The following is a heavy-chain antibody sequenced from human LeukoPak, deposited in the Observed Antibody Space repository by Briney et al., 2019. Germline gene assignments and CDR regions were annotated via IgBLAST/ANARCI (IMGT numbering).Heavy chain of an antibody. V-gene: IGHV5-51*01. CDR3: ARQVAVPASTNWFDP. CDR2: IYPGDSDT. D-gene: IGHD6-19*01. Sequence: GESLKISCKGSGYSFTSYWIGWVRQMPGKGREWMGIIYPGDSDTRYSPSFQGQVTISADKSISTAYLQWSSLKASDTAMYYCARQVAVPASTNWFDPWGQGTLVTVSS. J-gene: IGHJ5*02. CDR1: GYSFTSYW.